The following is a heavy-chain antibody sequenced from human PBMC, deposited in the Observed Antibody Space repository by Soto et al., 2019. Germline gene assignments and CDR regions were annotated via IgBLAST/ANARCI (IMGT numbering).Heavy chain of an antibody. V-gene: IGHV3-21*01. Sequence: GGSLRLSCAASGFTFPSYSMNWVRQAPGKGLEWVSSVSSSSAYIFYADSLKGRVTISRDNAKNSLYLQMNSLRAEDTAVYYCARDSKPTTVTATSFDYCGQGTLVTVSS. D-gene: IGHD4-17*01. CDR1: GFTFPSYS. CDR3: ARDSKPTTVTATSFDY. J-gene: IGHJ4*02. CDR2: VSSSSAYI.